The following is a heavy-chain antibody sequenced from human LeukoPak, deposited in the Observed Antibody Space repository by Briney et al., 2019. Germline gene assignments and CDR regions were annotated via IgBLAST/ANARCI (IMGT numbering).Heavy chain of an antibody. V-gene: IGHV3-66*01. CDR3: AKDRPMYDYDSNGSLDY. CDR1: GFAVSDNY. D-gene: IGHD3-22*01. Sequence: GGSLRLSCVVSGFAVSDNYMSWVRQAPGKGLEWVSTFYSGGNTHSADSVKGRFTISRDNSKNTLYLQMNSLRAEDTAVYYCAKDRPMYDYDSNGSLDYWGQGTLVTVSS. J-gene: IGHJ4*02. CDR2: FYSGGNT.